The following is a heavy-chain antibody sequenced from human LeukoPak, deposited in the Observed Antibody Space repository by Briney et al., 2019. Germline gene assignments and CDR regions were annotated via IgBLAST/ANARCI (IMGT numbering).Heavy chain of an antibody. J-gene: IGHJ6*03. CDR3: ARYYSRVSDRISFYYMDV. D-gene: IGHD2-2*01. Sequence: GGSLRLSCAASGFTFSSYSMNWVRQAPGKGLEWVSSISSSSSHIYYADSVKGRLTISRDNSKNTLYLQMDSLRAEDTAVYYCARYYSRVSDRISFYYMDVWGKGTTVTVSS. V-gene: IGHV3-21*01. CDR2: ISSSSSHI. CDR1: GFTFSSYS.